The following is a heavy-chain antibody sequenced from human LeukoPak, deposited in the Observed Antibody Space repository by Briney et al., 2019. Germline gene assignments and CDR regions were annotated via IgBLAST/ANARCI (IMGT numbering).Heavy chain of an antibody. CDR2: ISSNGGST. CDR3: ARSGSPFY. CDR1: GFTFSSYA. Sequence: PGGSLRLSCAASGFTFSSYAMHWVRQAPGKGLEYVSAISSNGGSTYYANSVKGRLTISRDNSKNTLYLQMGSLRAEDMAVYYCARSGSPFYWGQGTLVTVSS. J-gene: IGHJ4*02. V-gene: IGHV3-64*01.